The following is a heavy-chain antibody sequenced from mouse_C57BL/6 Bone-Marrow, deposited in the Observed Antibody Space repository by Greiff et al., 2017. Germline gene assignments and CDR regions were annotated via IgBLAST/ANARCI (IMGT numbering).Heavy chain of an antibody. CDR3: EAWFAY. Sequence: QVHVQQPGAELVKPGASVKLSCKASGYTLTSYWMHWVKQRPGQGLEWIGMINPNSGSTNYNEKFKSKATLTVDKSSSTAYMQLSSLTSEDSAVYYCEAWFAYWGQGTLVTVSA. CDR2: INPNSGST. V-gene: IGHV1-64*01. J-gene: IGHJ3*01. CDR1: GYTLTSYW.